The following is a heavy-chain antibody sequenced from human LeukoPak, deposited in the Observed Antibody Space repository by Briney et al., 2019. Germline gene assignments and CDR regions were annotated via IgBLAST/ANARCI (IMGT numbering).Heavy chain of an antibody. CDR3: ARLGIEYDFWSGYSPNDY. CDR2: IYPGDSDT. CDR1: GYSFTSYW. Sequence: GESLKISCKGSGYSFTSYWIGWVRQMPGKGLEWMGIIYPGDSDTRYSPSFQGQVTISADKSISTAYLQWRSLKASDTAMYYCARLGIEYDFWSGYSPNDYWGQGTLVTVSS. J-gene: IGHJ4*02. D-gene: IGHD3-3*01. V-gene: IGHV5-51*01.